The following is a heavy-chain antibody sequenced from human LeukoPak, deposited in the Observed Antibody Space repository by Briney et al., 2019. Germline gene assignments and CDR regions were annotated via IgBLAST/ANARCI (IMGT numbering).Heavy chain of an antibody. D-gene: IGHD6-19*01. CDR1: GFTFDSYA. CDR3: AKRIAVAGTILNS. J-gene: IGHJ4*02. Sequence: GGSLRLSCAGSGFTFDSYAMSWVRQAPGQGLKWVSSISSSGDHTYYADSVKGRFTISGDNSKNTLYLQMNSLRAEDTAVYYCAKRIAVAGTILNSWGQGTLVTVSS. CDR2: ISSSGDHT. V-gene: IGHV3-23*01.